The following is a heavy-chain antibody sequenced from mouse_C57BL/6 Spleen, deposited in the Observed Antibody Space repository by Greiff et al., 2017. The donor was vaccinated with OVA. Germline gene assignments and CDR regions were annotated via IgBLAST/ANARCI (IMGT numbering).Heavy chain of an antibody. CDR1: GYTFTSYW. CDR3: ARSAPDFAWFAY. Sequence: QVQLQQPGAELVMPGASVKLSCKASGYTFTSYWMHWVKQRPGQGLEWIGEIDPSDSYTNYNQKFKGKSTLTVDKSSSTAYMQLSSQTSEDSAVYYCARSAPDFAWFAYWGQGTLVTVSA. V-gene: IGHV1-69*01. CDR2: IDPSDSYT. J-gene: IGHJ3*01.